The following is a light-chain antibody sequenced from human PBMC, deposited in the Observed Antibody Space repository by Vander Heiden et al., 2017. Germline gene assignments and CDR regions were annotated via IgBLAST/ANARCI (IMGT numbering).Light chain of an antibody. V-gene: IGLV8-61*01. J-gene: IGLJ3*02. CDR1: SGSVSTSYY. CDR2: TTN. Sequence: TVVTQEPSFSVSPGGTVTLTCGLSSGSVSTSYYPSWYQQTPGQAPRTLIYTTNTRSSGVPDRFSGSILGSKAALTITGAQADDESDYYCVLFMGSGVWVFGGGTKLTVL. CDR3: VLFMGSGVWV.